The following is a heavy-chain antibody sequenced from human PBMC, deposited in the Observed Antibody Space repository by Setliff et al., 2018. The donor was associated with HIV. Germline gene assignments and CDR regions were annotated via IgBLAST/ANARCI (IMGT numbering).Heavy chain of an antibody. CDR2: MNQSGTT. CDR1: GTSFSDHY. D-gene: IGHD2-21*02. CDR3: VRWYYCVSGACYRADY. J-gene: IGHJ4*02. V-gene: IGHV4-34*01. Sequence: KTSETLSLTCSVYGTSFSDHYWSWVRQTPGKGLEWIGEMNQSGTTNYSPSLKSRVTMSIDTSERQFSLKLTSVTAADTAVYYCVRWYYCVSGACYRADYWGQGTMVTVSS.